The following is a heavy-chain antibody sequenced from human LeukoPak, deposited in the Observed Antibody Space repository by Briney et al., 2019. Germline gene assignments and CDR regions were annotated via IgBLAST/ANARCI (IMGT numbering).Heavy chain of an antibody. J-gene: IGHJ6*03. V-gene: IGHV1-69*06. D-gene: IGHD6-13*01. CDR1: GGTFSSYA. Sequence: GASVTVSCKASGGTFSSYAISWVRQAPGQGLEWMGGIIPIFGTTNYAQKFQDRVTITADKSTSTAYMELSSLRSEDTAVYYCARVVGLTGYSSSWYSGYYYYMDVWGKGTTVTVSS. CDR2: IIPIFGTT. CDR3: ARVVGLTGYSSSWYSGYYYYMDV.